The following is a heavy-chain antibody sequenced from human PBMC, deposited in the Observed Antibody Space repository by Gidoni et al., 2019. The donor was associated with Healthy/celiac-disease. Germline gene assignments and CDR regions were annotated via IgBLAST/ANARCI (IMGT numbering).Heavy chain of an antibody. CDR3: ARGGLIGSHG. V-gene: IGHV3-21*01. D-gene: IGHD1-26*01. CDR2: ISTRSSYL. Sequence: CAPSGFTFSSYSMNWDRQAPGKGLEWVSSISTRSSYLYYADSVKGRFTISRDNAKTSLYLQMNSLRAEDTAVYYCARGGLIGSHGWGQGTLVTVFS. CDR1: GFTFSSYS. J-gene: IGHJ4*02.